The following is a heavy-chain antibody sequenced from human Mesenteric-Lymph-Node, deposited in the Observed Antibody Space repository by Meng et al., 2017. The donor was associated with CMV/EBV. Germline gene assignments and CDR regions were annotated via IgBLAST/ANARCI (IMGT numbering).Heavy chain of an antibody. CDR2: IYYSGST. CDR3: ASGYCSGGSCYSDWFDP. D-gene: IGHD2-15*01. J-gene: IGHJ5*02. V-gene: IGHV4-39*07. Sequence: SETLSLTCTVSGGSVSSGSYYWSWIRQPPGKGLEWIGSIYYSGSTYYNPSLKSRVTISVDTSKNQFSLKLSSVTAADTAVYYCASGYCSGGSCYSDWFDPWGQGTLVTVSS. CDR1: GGSVSSGSYY.